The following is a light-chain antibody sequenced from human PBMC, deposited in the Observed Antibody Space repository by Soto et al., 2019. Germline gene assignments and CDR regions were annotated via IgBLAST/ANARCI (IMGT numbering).Light chain of an antibody. CDR3: QQYGSSPWT. J-gene: IGKJ1*01. CDR1: QSVSSSY. Sequence: IVLTQSPGTLSLSPGERATLSCRARQSVSSSYLAWYQQKPGQAPRRLIYGASSRATGIPDRFGGSRSGTDFTLTSSRLEPEDFAVYYGQQYGSSPWTFGQGTKVDIK. CDR2: GAS. V-gene: IGKV3-20*01.